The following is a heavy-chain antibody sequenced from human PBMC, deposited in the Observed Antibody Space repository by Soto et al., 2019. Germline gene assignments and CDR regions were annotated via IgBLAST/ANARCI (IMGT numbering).Heavy chain of an antibody. V-gene: IGHV3-49*04. CDR3: TRTKKGYSGYGTSYYYGMDV. Sequence: GGSLRPACKASGLTFGDYAMSGVRQAPGKGLEWVGFIRSKAYGGTTEYAASVKGRFTISRDDSKSIAYLQMNSLKTEDTAVYYCTRTKKGYSGYGTSYYYGMDVSGQGTTVTVA. CDR1: GLTFGDYA. CDR2: IRSKAYGGTT. D-gene: IGHD5-12*01. J-gene: IGHJ6*02.